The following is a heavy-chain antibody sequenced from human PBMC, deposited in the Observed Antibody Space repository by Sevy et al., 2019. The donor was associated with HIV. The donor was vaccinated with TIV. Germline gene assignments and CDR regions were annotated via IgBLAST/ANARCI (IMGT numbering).Heavy chain of an antibody. V-gene: IGHV4-34*01. CDR1: GGSFSGYY. Sequence: SETLSLTCAVYGGSFSGYYWSWIRQPPGKGLEWIGEINHSGSTNYNPSLKSRVTISVDTSKNQFSLKLSSETAADTAVYYCARDGGPGYCSSTSCFPYYYYGMDVWGQGTTVTVSS. D-gene: IGHD2-2*01. CDR2: INHSGST. J-gene: IGHJ6*02. CDR3: ARDGGPGYCSSTSCFPYYYYGMDV.